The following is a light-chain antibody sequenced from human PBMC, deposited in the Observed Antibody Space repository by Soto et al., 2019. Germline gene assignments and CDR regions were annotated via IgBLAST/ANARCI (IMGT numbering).Light chain of an antibody. CDR3: SSYTCDRSYG. CDR2: AVS. CDR1: SSDVGLYDY. V-gene: IGLV2-14*01. J-gene: IGLJ1*01. Sequence: QSVLTQPASVSGSPGQSITISCTGTSSDVGLYDYVSWYQQHPGKAPQLMIYAVSNRPSGVSNRFSASKSGNTASLFISGLPAEDEADYYWSSYTCDRSYGFGYGTKVTV.